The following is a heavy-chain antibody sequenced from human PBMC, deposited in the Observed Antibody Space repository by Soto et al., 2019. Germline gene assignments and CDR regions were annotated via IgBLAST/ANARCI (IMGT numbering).Heavy chain of an antibody. V-gene: IGHV2-5*02. CDR3: APKGDGSRGFKH. CDR2: IYWDDDK. Sequence: QITLKESGPTLVKPTQTLTLTCTFSGFSLSTSGVGVGWIRQPPGKALEWIALIYWDDDKRYRPSMKSRLTISKHTTRNPVVLTILNMDPVYTATYYRAPKGDGSRGFKHCGPGTLVTVSS. D-gene: IGHD1-26*01. J-gene: IGHJ1*01. CDR1: GFSLSTSGVG.